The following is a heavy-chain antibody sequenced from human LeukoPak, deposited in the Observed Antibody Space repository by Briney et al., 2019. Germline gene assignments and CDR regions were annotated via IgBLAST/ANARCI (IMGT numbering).Heavy chain of an antibody. J-gene: IGHJ6*04. V-gene: IGHV1-2*02. D-gene: IGHD3-3*01. Sequence: ASVTVSFKSSVYTFTCYYMHWVRQAPGQGLEWMGWINPNSGGTNYAQKFQGRVTMTRDTSISTAYMELSRLRSDDTAVYYCARDQGFWSGDSLDVWGKGTTVTVSS. CDR2: INPNSGGT. CDR1: VYTFTCYY. CDR3: ARDQGFWSGDSLDV.